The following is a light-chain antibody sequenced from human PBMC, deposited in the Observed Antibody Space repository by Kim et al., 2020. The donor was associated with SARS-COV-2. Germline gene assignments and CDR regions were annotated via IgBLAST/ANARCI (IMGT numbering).Light chain of an antibody. Sequence: ASVGDRVTITCRASQSISSWLAWYQQKPGEAPKLLIYKASSLESGVPSRFSGSGSGTEFTLTISSLQPDDFATYYCQQYNSYSFTFGPGTKVDIK. CDR2: KAS. J-gene: IGKJ3*01. CDR3: QQYNSYSFT. V-gene: IGKV1-5*03. CDR1: QSISSW.